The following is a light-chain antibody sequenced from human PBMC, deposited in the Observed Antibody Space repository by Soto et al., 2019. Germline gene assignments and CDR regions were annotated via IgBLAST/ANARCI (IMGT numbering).Light chain of an antibody. CDR3: QQYDTLLT. CDR1: QDIRNN. CDR2: DAL. V-gene: IGKV1-33*01. Sequence: DIQMTQSPSSLSASVGERVTITCQASQDIRNNLNWYQQKPGKAPKLLIYDALNLETVVPSRFSGSRSGTDFTSISSSLQAEDIATYYCQQYDTLLTFGGGTKVEIK. J-gene: IGKJ4*01.